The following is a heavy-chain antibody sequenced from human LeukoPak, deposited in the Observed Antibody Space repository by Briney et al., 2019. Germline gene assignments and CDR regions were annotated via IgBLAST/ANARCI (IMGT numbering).Heavy chain of an antibody. D-gene: IGHD3-3*01. CDR2: INWNGGSI. Sequence: GRSLRLPCAASRFTFEDYGMSWVRQAPGKGLEWVSGINWNGGSIGYADSVKGRFTISRDNTKNSLYLQMNSLRAEDTALYYCARGVTILGVVRNDFDIWGQGTLVTVSS. CDR1: RFTFEDYG. J-gene: IGHJ3*02. CDR3: ARGVTILGVVRNDFDI. V-gene: IGHV3-20*04.